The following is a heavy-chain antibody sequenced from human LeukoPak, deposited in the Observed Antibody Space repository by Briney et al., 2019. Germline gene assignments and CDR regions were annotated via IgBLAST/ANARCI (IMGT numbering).Heavy chain of an antibody. J-gene: IGHJ4*02. CDR1: TFSIGINYY. D-gene: IGHD2-21*02. V-gene: IGHV4-38-2*02. CDR3: ERSPCGADCYFAS. CDR2: TSHRGRT. Sequence: SDTLSLTCTVSTFSIGINYYWGWIRQPPGKGLEWIASTSHRGRTFYKTPLQSRDTMSVDTSKNQFSLSLRSVTAADTAVYYCERSPCGADCYFASWGQGTLVTVSS.